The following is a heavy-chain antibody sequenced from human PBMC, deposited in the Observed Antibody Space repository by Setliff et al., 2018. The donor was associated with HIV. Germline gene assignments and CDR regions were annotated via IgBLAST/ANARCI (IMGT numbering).Heavy chain of an antibody. D-gene: IGHD4-4*01. CDR3: ARGDLGVYHDDSGPTDY. J-gene: IGHJ4*02. Sequence: GPSVKVSCKASGYTFTDYYIHWVRQAPGQGLEWMGRLAPHNGGLDYAEKFRGRVTLTRDTSVNTAYMELDSLTSDDTGVFYCARGDLGVYHDDSGPTDYWGQGTLVTVSS. CDR1: GYTFTDYY. CDR2: LAPHNGGL. V-gene: IGHV1-2*05.